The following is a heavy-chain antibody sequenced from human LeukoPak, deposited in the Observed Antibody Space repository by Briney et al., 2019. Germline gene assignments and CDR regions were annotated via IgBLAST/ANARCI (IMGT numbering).Heavy chain of an antibody. CDR3: ARHLTAVAGYYFDY. CDR2: IYYSGST. V-gene: IGHV4-39*01. D-gene: IGHD6-19*01. CDR1: GGSISSSSYY. J-gene: IGHJ4*02. Sequence: KASETLSLTCTVSGGSISSSSYYWGWIRQPPGKGLEWIGSIYYSGSTYYNPSLKSRVTISVDTSKNQFSLKLSSVTAADTAVYYCARHLTAVAGYYFDYWGQGTLVTVSS.